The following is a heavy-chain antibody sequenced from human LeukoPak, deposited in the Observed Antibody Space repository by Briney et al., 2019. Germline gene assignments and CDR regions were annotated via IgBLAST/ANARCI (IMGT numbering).Heavy chain of an antibody. Sequence: ASVKLSFKSSGYTFTCYCMHWVRQARAPGLEWMGWINLNRGGTKDAQKFHGRVTMTRDTSISTAYMEMSRLRSDNSAVYYCARVDLSYYYDSSGYYGAYFDYWGQGTLVTVSS. J-gene: IGHJ4*02. CDR3: ARVDLSYYYDSSGYYGAYFDY. CDR1: GYTFTCYC. V-gene: IGHV1-2*02. CDR2: INLNRGGT. D-gene: IGHD3-22*01.